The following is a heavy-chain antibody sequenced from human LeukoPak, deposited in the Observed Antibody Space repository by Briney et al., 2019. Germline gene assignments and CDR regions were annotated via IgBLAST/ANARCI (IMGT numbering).Heavy chain of an antibody. J-gene: IGHJ4*02. CDR3: LATKGY. CDR2: IKSKTDGGAT. CDR1: GLTFSNAW. Sequence: GGSLRLSCAASGLTFSNAWMSWVRQAPGKGLEWVGRIKSKTDGGATDYTAPVKGRFTISRDDSENTLYLQMRSLKAEDTAMYYCLATKGYWGQGTLVTVSS. V-gene: IGHV3-15*01. D-gene: IGHD1-26*01.